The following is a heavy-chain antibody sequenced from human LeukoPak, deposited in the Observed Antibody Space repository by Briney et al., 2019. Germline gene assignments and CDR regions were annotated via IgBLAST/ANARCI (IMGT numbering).Heavy chain of an antibody. CDR2: ISSSSSYI. V-gene: IGHV3-21*01. Sequence: GGSLRLSCAASGFTFSSYSMNWVRHAPGKGLEWVSSISSSSSYIYYADSVKGRFTISRDNTKNSLYLQMNSLRAEDTAVYYCARTYFYYDSSGSISFFDYWGQGTLVTVSS. CDR3: ARTYFYYDSSGSISFFDY. D-gene: IGHD3-22*01. CDR1: GFTFSSYS. J-gene: IGHJ4*02.